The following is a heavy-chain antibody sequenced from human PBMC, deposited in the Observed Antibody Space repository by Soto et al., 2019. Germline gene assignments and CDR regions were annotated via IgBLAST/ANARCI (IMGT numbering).Heavy chain of an antibody. J-gene: IGHJ4*02. Sequence: GGSLRLSCAASGFTFSSYSMNWVRQAPGKGLEWVSYISSSSSTIYYADSVKGRFTISRDNAKNSLYLQMNSLRDEDTAVYYCARGVPYYYGSGSYYNPFDYWGQGTLVTVSS. CDR2: ISSSSSTI. D-gene: IGHD3-10*01. CDR3: ARGVPYYYGSGSYYNPFDY. CDR1: GFTFSSYS. V-gene: IGHV3-48*02.